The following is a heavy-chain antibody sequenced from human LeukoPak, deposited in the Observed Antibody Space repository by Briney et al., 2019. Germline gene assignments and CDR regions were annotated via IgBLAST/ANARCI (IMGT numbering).Heavy chain of an antibody. D-gene: IGHD5-18*01. CDR1: GGSFSGYY. CDR3: ARTRPLDPGPWYFDL. CDR2: INHSGST. J-gene: IGHJ2*01. Sequence: PSETLSLTCAVYGGSFSGYYWSWIRQPPGKGREWIGEINHSGSTNYNPSLKSRVTISVDTSKNQFSLKLSSVTAADTAVYCCARTRPLDPGPWYFDLWGRGTLVTVSS. V-gene: IGHV4-34*01.